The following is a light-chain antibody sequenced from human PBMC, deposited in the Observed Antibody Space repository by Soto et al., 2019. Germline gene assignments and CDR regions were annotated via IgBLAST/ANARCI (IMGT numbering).Light chain of an antibody. CDR2: WAS. Sequence: DIVMTQSPATLCVSPGEGDTLXCRASQSFSSNFDWSQQTAGEARRGLIYWASTTAPGSPARFSGSGSATEFTRTISSLQSEDSAVYHGQQYNDWPRTFGQGTKVDIK. CDR3: QQYNDWPRT. J-gene: IGKJ1*01. V-gene: IGKV3-15*01. CDR1: QSFSSN.